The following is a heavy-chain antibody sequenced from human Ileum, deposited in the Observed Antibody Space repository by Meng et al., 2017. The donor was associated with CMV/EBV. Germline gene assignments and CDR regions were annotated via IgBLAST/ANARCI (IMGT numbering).Heavy chain of an antibody. CDR2: ISGGADKT. CDR3: AKDQSSISTRSIYYYGMDV. D-gene: IGHD6-6*01. J-gene: IGHJ6*02. CDR1: GFTFTNYA. Sequence: GESLKISCAVSGFTFTNYAMNWVRQAPGKGLEWVSTISGGADKTYYADSMKGRFTISRDNSKNMVFLQLNSLRAEDTAVYYCAKDQSSISTRSIYYYGMDVWGQGTTVTVSS. V-gene: IGHV3-23*01.